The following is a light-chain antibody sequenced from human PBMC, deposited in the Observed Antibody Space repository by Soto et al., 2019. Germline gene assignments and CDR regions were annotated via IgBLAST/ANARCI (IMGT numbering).Light chain of an antibody. Sequence: DIQMTQSPSSLSASVGDRVTITCRASQSISSYLNWYQQKPGKAPKLLIYAASSLQSGVPSRFSGSGSWTDFTLTISSLQPEYFATYYCQQSYSTPPAFGGGTKVEIK. CDR2: AAS. V-gene: IGKV1-39*01. CDR3: QQSYSTPPA. CDR1: QSISSY. J-gene: IGKJ4*01.